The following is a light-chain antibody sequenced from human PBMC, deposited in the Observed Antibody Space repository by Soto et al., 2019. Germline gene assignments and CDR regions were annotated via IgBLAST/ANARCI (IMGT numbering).Light chain of an antibody. CDR1: QSVSSN. V-gene: IGKV3-15*01. Sequence: EIEMTQSPATLSVSPGERATLSCRASQSVSSNLAWYQQKPGQAPRLLIYGASTRATGIPARFSGSGSGTEFTLTISSLQSEDFAVYYCQQYNKWPPRTFGQGTKVEI. CDR3: QQYNKWPPRT. J-gene: IGKJ1*01. CDR2: GAS.